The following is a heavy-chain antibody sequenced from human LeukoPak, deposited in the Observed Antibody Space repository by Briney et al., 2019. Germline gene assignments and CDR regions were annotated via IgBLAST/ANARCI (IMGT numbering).Heavy chain of an antibody. CDR1: GGSISSYY. V-gene: IGHV4-59*08. CDR3: ARFGSDTYGYKYYFDS. Sequence: SETLSLTCTVSGGSISSYYWSWIRQPPGKGLQWIGYISYSGSTNYNSSPKRRVTISVDTSKNQFSLKLRSVTAADTAVYYCARFGSDTYGYKYYFDSWGQGALVTVSS. J-gene: IGHJ4*02. D-gene: IGHD3-16*01. CDR2: ISYSGST.